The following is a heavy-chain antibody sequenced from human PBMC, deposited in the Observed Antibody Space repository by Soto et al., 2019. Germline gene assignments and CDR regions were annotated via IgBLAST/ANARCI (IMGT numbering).Heavy chain of an antibody. CDR1: GFTFSRYG. V-gene: IGHV3-30*03. CDR3: VSSYGSIHFDY. J-gene: IGHJ4*02. D-gene: IGHD5-18*01. Sequence: QVQLVESGGGVVQPGRSLRLSCAASGFTFSRYGMHWVRQAPGKGLEWVAVISYDGSNKYYADSVKGRFTISRDNSKNTLYLQMNSLRAEDTAVYYCVSSYGSIHFDYWGQGTLVTVSS. CDR2: ISYDGSNK.